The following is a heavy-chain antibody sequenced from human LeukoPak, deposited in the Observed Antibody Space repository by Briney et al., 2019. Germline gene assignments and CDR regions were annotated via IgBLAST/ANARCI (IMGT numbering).Heavy chain of an antibody. D-gene: IGHD5-12*01. CDR2: IYYSGST. CDR1: GGSISGSF. Sequence: RTSETLSLTCTVSGGSISGSFWSWIRQPPGKGLEWIGYIYYSGSTNYNPSLKSRVTISVDTSKNQFSLKLSSVTAADTAVYYCASMYSGYDMYYFDYWGQGTLVTVSS. J-gene: IGHJ4*02. V-gene: IGHV4-59*01. CDR3: ASMYSGYDMYYFDY.